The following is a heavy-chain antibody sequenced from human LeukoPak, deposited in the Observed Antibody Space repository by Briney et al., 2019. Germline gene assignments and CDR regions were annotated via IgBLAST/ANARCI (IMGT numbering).Heavy chain of an antibody. V-gene: IGHV3-21*01. CDR2: ISSSSSYI. D-gene: IGHD2-2*01. CDR1: GFTFSSYS. CDR3: ARDHSIVVVPAAMFVPFDY. Sequence: PGGSLRLSCAASGFTFSSYSMNWVRQAPGKGLEWVSSISSSSSYIYYADSVKGRSTISRDNAKNSLYLQMNSLRAEDTAVYYCARDHSIVVVPAAMFVPFDYWGQGTLVTVSS. J-gene: IGHJ4*02.